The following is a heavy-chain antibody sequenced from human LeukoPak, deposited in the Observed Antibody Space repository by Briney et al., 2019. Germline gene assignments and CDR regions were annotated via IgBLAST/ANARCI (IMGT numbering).Heavy chain of an antibody. CDR2: INPNSGNT. V-gene: IGHV1-8*02. J-gene: IGHJ4*02. Sequence: ASVKVSCKASGYTFTGYYMHWVRQAPGQGLEWMGWINPNSGNTGYAQKFQGRVTMTRNTSISTAYMELSSLRSEDTAVYYCARGGILRLGELSLYRFWGQGTLVTVSS. CDR1: GYTFTGYY. CDR3: ARGGILRLGELSLYRF. D-gene: IGHD3-16*02.